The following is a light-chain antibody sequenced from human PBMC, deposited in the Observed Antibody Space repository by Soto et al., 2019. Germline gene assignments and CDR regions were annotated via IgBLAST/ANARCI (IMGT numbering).Light chain of an antibody. CDR3: QQSSSFPLT. J-gene: IGKJ3*01. CDR2: ATS. Sequence: DIQMTQSPSFVSASVGDRVTITCRASQGISNWLAWYQQKPGKAPKLLIYATSNLQGGVPSRFSGSGSGTDFTLTIGSMQPEDSATYYCQQSSSFPLTFGPGTKVDIK. CDR1: QGISNW. V-gene: IGKV1-12*01.